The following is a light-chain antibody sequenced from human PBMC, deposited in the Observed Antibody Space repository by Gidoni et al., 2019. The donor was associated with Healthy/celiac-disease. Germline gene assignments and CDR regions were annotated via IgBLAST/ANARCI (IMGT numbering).Light chain of an antibody. J-gene: IGKJ4*01. Sequence: SQSVSSSYLAWYQQKPGQTPRLLIYGASSRATGIPDRFSGSGSGTDFTLTISRLEPEDFAVYYCQQYGSSPLTFGGGTKVEIK. CDR3: QQYGSSPLT. CDR2: GAS. V-gene: IGKV3-20*01. CDR1: QSVSSSY.